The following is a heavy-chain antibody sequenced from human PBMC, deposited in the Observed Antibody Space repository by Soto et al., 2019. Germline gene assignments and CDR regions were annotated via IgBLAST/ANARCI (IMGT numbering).Heavy chain of an antibody. J-gene: IGHJ6*02. V-gene: IGHV4-31*03. CDR2: IYYIGST. CDR3: ARDLRFRGFYGMDV. CDR1: GGSISSGGYY. Sequence: QVQLQESGPGLVKPSQTLSLTCTVSGGSISSGGYYWSWIRQHPGKGLEWIGYIYYIGSTYYNPSRESRVTISVDTSKNQFSLKLSSVTAADTAVYYCARDLRFRGFYGMDVWGQGTTVTVSS. D-gene: IGHD3-10*01.